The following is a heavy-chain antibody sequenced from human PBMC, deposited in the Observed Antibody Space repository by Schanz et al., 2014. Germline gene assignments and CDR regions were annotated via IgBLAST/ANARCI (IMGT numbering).Heavy chain of an antibody. J-gene: IGHJ4*02. V-gene: IGHV1-46*01. D-gene: IGHD2-15*01. CDR3: ARGSLAGYVALLMAANDY. CDR2: ANPGGGST. CDR1: GYTFTSYY. Sequence: QVQLVQSGAEVKKPGASVRLSCEASGYTFTSYYIHWVRQAPGQGLEWMGIANPGGGSTSVAQRFQTRVTLTRDTSTGTAYLGLTRLRFEDTAVYYCARGSLAGYVALLMAANDYWSQGTLLTVSS.